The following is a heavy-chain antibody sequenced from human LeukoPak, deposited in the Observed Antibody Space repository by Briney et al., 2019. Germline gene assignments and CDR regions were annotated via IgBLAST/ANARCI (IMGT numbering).Heavy chain of an antibody. J-gene: IGHJ4*02. CDR3: ARGRYYDNSVYYYFDY. Sequence: GGSLRLYCAASGFTFSSYAMSWVRQAPGMGLAWVSAISGSGGSTYYADSVKGRFTISRDTSKNTLYLQMNSLRAEDTAVYYCARGRYYDNSVYYYFDYWGQGTLVTVSS. D-gene: IGHD3-22*01. CDR1: GFTFSSYA. V-gene: IGHV3-23*01. CDR2: ISGSGGST.